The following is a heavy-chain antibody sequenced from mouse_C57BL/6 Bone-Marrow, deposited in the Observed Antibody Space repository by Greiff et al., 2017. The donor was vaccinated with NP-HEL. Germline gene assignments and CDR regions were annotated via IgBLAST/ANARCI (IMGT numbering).Heavy chain of an antibody. CDR3: AREGTHWYFDV. CDR2: IYPGDGDT. V-gene: IGHV1-80*01. J-gene: IGHJ1*03. CDR1: GYAFSSYW. D-gene: IGHD3-3*01. Sequence: VKLMESGAELVKPGASVKISCKASGYAFSSYWMNWVKQRPGKGLEWIGQIYPGDGDTNYNGKFKGKATLTADKSSSTAYMQLSSLTSEDSAVYFCAREGTHWYFDVWGTGTTVTVSS.